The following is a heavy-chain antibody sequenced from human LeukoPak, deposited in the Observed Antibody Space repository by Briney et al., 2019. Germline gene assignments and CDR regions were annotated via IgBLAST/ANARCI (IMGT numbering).Heavy chain of an antibody. CDR1: GFTFSSYA. CDR3: AKDFWSGYNSY. J-gene: IGHJ4*02. CDR2: ISGSGGST. V-gene: IGHV3-23*01. D-gene: IGHD3-3*01. Sequence: PGGSLRLSCAASGFTFSSYAMSWVRQAPGKGLEWVSAISGSGGSTYYADSVKGRFTISRDNSKDTLYLQMNSLRVEDTAVYYCAKDFWSGYNSYWGQGTLVTVSS.